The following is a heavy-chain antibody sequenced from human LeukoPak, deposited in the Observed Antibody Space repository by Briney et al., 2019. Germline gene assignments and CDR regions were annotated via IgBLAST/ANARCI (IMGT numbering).Heavy chain of an antibody. CDR1: GGSFSSGSYY. V-gene: IGHV4-61*01. D-gene: IGHD3-22*01. CDR2: IYYSGST. Sequence: PSETLSLTCTVSGGSFSSGSYYWSWIRQPPGKGLEWIGYIYYSGSTNYNPSLKSRVTISVDTSKNQFSLKLSSVTAADTAVHYCARAPSGYYYYFDYWGQGTLVTVSS. CDR3: ARAPSGYYYYFDY. J-gene: IGHJ4*02.